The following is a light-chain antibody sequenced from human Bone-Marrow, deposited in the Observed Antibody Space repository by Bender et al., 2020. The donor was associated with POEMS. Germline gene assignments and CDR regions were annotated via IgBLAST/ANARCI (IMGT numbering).Light chain of an antibody. CDR2: EVS. CDR1: GSDIGYYNY. Sequence: QSALTQPPSASGSLGQSVTFSCAGTGSDIGYYNYVSWYQQHPGKAPKLLIYEVSKRPSGVPDRFSGSKAGDTASLTVSGLQAEDDADYYCSSYGGNNDVLFGGGTKLTVL. V-gene: IGLV2-8*01. J-gene: IGLJ2*01. CDR3: SSYGGNNDVL.